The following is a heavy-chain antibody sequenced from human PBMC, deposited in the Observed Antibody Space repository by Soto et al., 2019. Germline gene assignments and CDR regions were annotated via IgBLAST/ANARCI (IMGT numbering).Heavy chain of an antibody. Sequence: ASVKVSCKASGDTFTSYGISWVRQAPGQGLEWMGWINAGNVNTKYSQNFQGRVTITRDTSASTAYMERSGLRSEETAVYYCARDRPEHYYGMDVWGQGTTVTVSS. J-gene: IGHJ6*02. CDR2: INAGNVNT. V-gene: IGHV1-3*01. CDR3: ARDRPEHYYGMDV. CDR1: GDTFTSYG. D-gene: IGHD1-1*01.